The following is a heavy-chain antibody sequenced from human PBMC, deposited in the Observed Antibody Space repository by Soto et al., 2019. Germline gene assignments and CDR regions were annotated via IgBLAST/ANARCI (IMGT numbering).Heavy chain of an antibody. Sequence: EVQLVESGGVLVQPGGSLKVSCAASGFTFSSSWMNWVRQAPGKGLEWVANIKGDGSEEYYVDSVRGRVTISRDNAKSSLSLQMNSLRAEDTAVYYCAAGFPPDYWGQGPLVTVSS. V-gene: IGHV3-7*01. CDR2: IKGDGSEE. CDR1: GFTFSSSW. D-gene: IGHD3-10*01. J-gene: IGHJ4*02. CDR3: AAGFPPDY.